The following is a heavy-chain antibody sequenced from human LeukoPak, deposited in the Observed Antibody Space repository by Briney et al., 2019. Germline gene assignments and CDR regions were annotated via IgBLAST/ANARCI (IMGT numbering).Heavy chain of an antibody. CDR3: ARGLGSSWYGD. D-gene: IGHD6-13*01. CDR1: GDSISSGDYY. CDR2: IYYSGSS. J-gene: IGHJ4*02. V-gene: IGHV4-30-4*01. Sequence: SETLSLTCTVSGDSISSGDYYWTWIRQPPGKGLEWIGYIYYSGSSYYNPSLKSRLIISVDTSKNQFSLKLSSVTAADTAVYYCARGLGSSWYGDWGQGTLVTVSS.